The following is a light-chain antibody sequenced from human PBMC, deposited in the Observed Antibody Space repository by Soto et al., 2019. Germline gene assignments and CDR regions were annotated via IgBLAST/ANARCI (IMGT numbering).Light chain of an antibody. CDR3: QKYNDAPRT. CDR2: EAS. V-gene: IGKV1-27*01. Sequence: QMTQSPSSLSASVGDRVTITCRASQGISNFLAWYQQKPGGAPKLLIYEASTLQSGVPSRFSGSGYGADFTLTISSLQPEDVAIYYCQKYNDAPRTFGQGTRVEVK. J-gene: IGKJ1*01. CDR1: QGISNF.